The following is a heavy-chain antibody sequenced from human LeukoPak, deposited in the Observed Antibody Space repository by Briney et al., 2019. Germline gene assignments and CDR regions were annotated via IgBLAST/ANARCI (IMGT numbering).Heavy chain of an antibody. CDR2: ISGSGGST. J-gene: IGHJ4*02. D-gene: IGHD3-22*01. CDR1: GFTFSSYA. V-gene: IGHV3-23*01. CDR3: AKDLSPYDSSGYPAPADY. Sequence: GGSLRLSCAASGFTFSSYAMSWVRQAPGKGLEWVSAISGSGGSTYYADSVKGRFTISRDNSKYTLYLQMNSLRAEVTAVYYCAKDLSPYDSSGYPAPADYWGQGTLVTVSS.